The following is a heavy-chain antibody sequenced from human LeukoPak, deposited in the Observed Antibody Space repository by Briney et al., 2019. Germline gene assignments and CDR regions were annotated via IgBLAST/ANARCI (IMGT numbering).Heavy chain of an antibody. CDR1: GFTFSDYY. D-gene: IGHD4-11*01. CDR3: ARDRTGQQLISRKEYYYMDV. J-gene: IGHJ6*03. V-gene: IGHV3-66*01. Sequence: GGSLRLSCAASGFTFSDYYMSWVRQPPGKRLEWVSVIYSDGRTYYADSVKARFTISRDNSKNTLYLQMNSLRAEDTAVYYCARDRTGQQLISRKEYYYMDVWGKGTTVTISS. CDR2: IYSDGRT.